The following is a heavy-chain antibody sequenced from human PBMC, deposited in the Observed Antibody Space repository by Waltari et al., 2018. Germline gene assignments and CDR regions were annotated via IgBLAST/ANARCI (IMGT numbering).Heavy chain of an antibody. Sequence: QVQLQESGPGLVKPSETLSLTCTVSGGSISSYYWSWIRQPAGKGLEWIGRIYTRGSTNYNPSRKSRVTISVDKSKNQFSLKLSSVTAADTAVYYCARAGYYDSSGDTYWYFDLWGRGTLVTVSS. V-gene: IGHV4-4*07. CDR1: GGSISSYY. CDR3: ARAGYYDSSGDTYWYFDL. CDR2: IYTRGST. D-gene: IGHD3-22*01. J-gene: IGHJ2*01.